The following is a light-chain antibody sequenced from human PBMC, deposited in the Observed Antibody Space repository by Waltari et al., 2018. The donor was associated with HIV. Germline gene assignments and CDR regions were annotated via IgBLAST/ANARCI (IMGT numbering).Light chain of an antibody. Sequence: QSALSPPASLSASPGPSVAIPCPGRASDIGRYNYVSWYQQHPDKTPRLILFDVNNRPSGISDRFSGSKSGTTASLTISTVETDDEADYYCASYTVNSTGVFGSGTKLTVL. CDR1: ASDIGRYNY. V-gene: IGLV2-14*03. CDR3: ASYTVNSTGV. CDR2: DVN. J-gene: IGLJ1*01.